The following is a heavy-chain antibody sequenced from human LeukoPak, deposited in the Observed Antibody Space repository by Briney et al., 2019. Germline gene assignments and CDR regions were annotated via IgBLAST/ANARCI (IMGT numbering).Heavy chain of an antibody. CDR2: IIPIFGIA. D-gene: IGHD4-17*01. V-gene: IGHV1-69*04. CDR3: ARENYGDYEPHRDY. J-gene: IGHJ4*02. CDR1: GGTFSSYA. Sequence: ASVKVSCKASGGTFSSYAISWVRQAPGQGLEWMGRIIPIFGIANYAQKFQGRVTITADKSTSTAYMELSSLRSEDTAAYYCARENYGDYEPHRDYWGQGTLVTVSS.